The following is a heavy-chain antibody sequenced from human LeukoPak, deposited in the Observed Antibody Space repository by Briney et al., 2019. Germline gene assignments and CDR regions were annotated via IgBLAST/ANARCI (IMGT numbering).Heavy chain of an antibody. CDR3: ARLLYYDILTGYHKDPNWFDP. D-gene: IGHD3-9*01. J-gene: IGHJ5*02. CDR2: IYWNDDK. CDR1: GFSLSTSGVG. Sequence: SGPTLVNPTQTLTLTCTFSGFSLSTSGVGVGWIRQPPGKALEWLALIYWNDDKRYSPSLKSRLTITKDTSKNQVVLTMTNMDPVDTATYYCARLLYYDILTGYHKDPNWFDPWGQGTLVTVSS. V-gene: IGHV2-5*01.